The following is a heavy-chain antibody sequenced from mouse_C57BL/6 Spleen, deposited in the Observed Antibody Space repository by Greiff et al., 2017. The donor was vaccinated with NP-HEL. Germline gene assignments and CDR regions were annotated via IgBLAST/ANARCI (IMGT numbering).Heavy chain of an antibody. Sequence: VQLQQSGAELVRPGTSVKLSCKASGYTFTSYWMHWVKQRPGQGLEWIGVIDPSDSYTIYNQKFKGKATLTVDTSSSTAYMQLSSLTSEDSAVYYCARDEAETGTFDYWGQGTTLTVSS. D-gene: IGHD1-3*01. V-gene: IGHV1-59*01. CDR1: GYTFTSYW. CDR3: ARDEAETGTFDY. J-gene: IGHJ2*01. CDR2: IDPSDSYT.